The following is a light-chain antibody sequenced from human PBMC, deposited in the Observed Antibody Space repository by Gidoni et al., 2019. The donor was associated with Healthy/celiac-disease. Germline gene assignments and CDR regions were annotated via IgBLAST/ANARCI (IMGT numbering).Light chain of an antibody. CDR3: QQYNSYQWT. V-gene: IGKV1-5*03. Sequence: IQMTQSPSTLSAAVGDRVTITCRASQSLSSWLAWYQQKPGKAHKLLIYKASSLESGVPARFSGSGAGTEFTLTISSLQPDDFATYYCQQYNSYQWTFXXXTKVEIK. CDR1: QSLSSW. CDR2: KAS. J-gene: IGKJ1*01.